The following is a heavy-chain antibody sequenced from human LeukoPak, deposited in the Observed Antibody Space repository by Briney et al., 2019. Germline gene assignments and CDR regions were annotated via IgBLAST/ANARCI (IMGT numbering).Heavy chain of an antibody. CDR2: ISNSGST. D-gene: IGHD6-19*01. V-gene: IGHV4-4*07. Sequence: SEALSLTCTVSGDSISTYSWSWIRQPAGKGLEWIGRISNSGSTNYNPSLKSRVTMSVDTSKNQFSLKLSSVTAADTAIYYCARVKENSSGWYGDFDYWGQGTLVTVSS. J-gene: IGHJ4*02. CDR1: GDSISTYS. CDR3: ARVKENSSGWYGDFDY.